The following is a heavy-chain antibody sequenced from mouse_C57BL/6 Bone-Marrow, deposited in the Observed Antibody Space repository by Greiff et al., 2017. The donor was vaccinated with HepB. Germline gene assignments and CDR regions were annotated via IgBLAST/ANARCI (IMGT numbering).Heavy chain of an antibody. D-gene: IGHD3-2*02. CDR1: GFTFSSYG. V-gene: IGHV5-6*02. Sequence: EVKVEESGGDLVKPGGSLKLSCAASGFTFSSYGMSWVRQTPEKRLEWVATISSGGSYTYYPDSVKGRFTISRDNANNTLYLHMSRLKSEDTAVYYCARRRQLRMDYWDQGTAVTVSS. CDR3: ARRRQLRMDY. CDR2: ISSGGSYT. J-gene: IGHJ4*01.